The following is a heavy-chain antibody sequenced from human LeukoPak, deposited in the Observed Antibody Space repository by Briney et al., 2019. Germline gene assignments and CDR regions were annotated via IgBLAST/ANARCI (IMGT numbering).Heavy chain of an antibody. J-gene: IGHJ4*02. CDR2: ISYDGSTK. CDR3: TRPKQQMVPSYEY. V-gene: IGHV3-30-3*01. CDR1: GFTFSSYP. D-gene: IGHD6-13*01. Sequence: KVSCKASGFTFSSYPMHWVRQAPGKGLEWVALISYDGSTKYYADSVKGRFTISRDNSKNTLYLQVDSLRAEDTAVYYCTRPKQQMVPSYEYWGQGTLVTVSS.